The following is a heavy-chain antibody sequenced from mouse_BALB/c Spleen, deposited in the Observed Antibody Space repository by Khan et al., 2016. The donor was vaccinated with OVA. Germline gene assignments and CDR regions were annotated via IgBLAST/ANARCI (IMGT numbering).Heavy chain of an antibody. J-gene: IGHJ4*01. Sequence: EVELVESGGGLVQPGGSLKLSCATSGFTFSDYYMYWVRQTPEKRLEWVAYISNGGGSTYYPDTVKGRFTISRANAKNTLYLQMSRLKSEDTAMYYGARHGYGKGDAMDYWGQGTSVTVSS. CDR2: ISNGGGST. CDR3: ARHGYGKGDAMDY. CDR1: GFTFSDYY. V-gene: IGHV5-12*02. D-gene: IGHD2-10*02.